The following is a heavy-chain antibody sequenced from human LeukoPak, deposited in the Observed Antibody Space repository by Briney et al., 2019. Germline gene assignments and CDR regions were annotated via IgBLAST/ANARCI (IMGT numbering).Heavy chain of an antibody. CDR2: IIPILGIA. CDR1: GGTFSSYT. Sequence: SVKVSCKASGGTFSSYTISWVRRAPGQGLEWMGRIIPILGIANYAQKFQGRVTITADKSTSTAYMELSSLRSEDTAVYYCARDGETYYYDSSGSPIWGQGTMVTVSS. CDR3: ARDGETYYYDSSGSPI. D-gene: IGHD3-22*01. J-gene: IGHJ3*02. V-gene: IGHV1-69*04.